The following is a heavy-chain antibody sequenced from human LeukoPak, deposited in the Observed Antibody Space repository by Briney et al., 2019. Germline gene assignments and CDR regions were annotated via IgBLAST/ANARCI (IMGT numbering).Heavy chain of an antibody. D-gene: IGHD3-22*01. CDR3: ARSPPHYDSSGYYYGYFDY. CDR2: IWYDGSNK. CDR1: GFTFSSYG. Sequence: PGGSLRLSCAASGFTFSSYGMHWVRQAPGKGLEWVAVIWYDGSNKYYADSVKGRFTISRDNSKNTLYLQMNSLRAEDTAVYYCARSPPHYDSSGYYYGYFDYWGQGTLVTVSS. V-gene: IGHV3-33*01. J-gene: IGHJ4*02.